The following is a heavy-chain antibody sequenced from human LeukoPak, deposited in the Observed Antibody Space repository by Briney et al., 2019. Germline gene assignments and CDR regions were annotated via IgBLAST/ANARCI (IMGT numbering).Heavy chain of an antibody. CDR2: IRSDGTNQ. J-gene: IGHJ4*02. CDR3: AKDAQRGFDYSNSLEY. V-gene: IGHV3-33*06. Sequence: GMHWVRHPPGRGLGWVAVIRSDGTNQYYADSVKGRITISRDNSKNTVYLQMNSLRAEDTAVYFCAKDAQRGFDYSNSLEYWGQGTLVTVSS. CDR1: G. D-gene: IGHD4-11*01.